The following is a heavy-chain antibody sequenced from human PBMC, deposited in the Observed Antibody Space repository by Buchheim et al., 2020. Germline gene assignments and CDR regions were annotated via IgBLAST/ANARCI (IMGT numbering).Heavy chain of an antibody. CDR1: GFTVSSNY. Sequence: EVQLVESGGGLVQPGGSLRLSCAASGFTVSSNYMSWVRQAPGKGLEWVSVIYSGGSTYYADSVKGRFTISRDNSKNTLYLQMNSLRAEDTAVYYCARDKSDFCSGGSCRHNWFDPWGQGTL. D-gene: IGHD2-15*01. V-gene: IGHV3-66*01. CDR3: ARDKSDFCSGGSCRHNWFDP. CDR2: IYSGGST. J-gene: IGHJ5*02.